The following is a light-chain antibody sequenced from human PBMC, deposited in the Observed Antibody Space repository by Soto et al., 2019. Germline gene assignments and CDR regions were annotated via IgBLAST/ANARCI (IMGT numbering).Light chain of an antibody. CDR3: QQRSNWPYT. CDR1: QSVSSY. Sequence: EIVLTQSPATLSLSPGERATLSCRASQSVSSYLAWYQQKPGQAPRLLIYDASNRATGIPARFSGSGSGTDFPLTISSLEPEDFAVYYCQQRSNWPYTFGQGTKVDIK. V-gene: IGKV3-11*01. J-gene: IGKJ2*01. CDR2: DAS.